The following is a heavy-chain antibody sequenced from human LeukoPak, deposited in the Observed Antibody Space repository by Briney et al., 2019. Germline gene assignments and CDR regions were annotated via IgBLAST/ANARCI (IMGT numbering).Heavy chain of an antibody. CDR1: GYTFTGYY. V-gene: IGHV1-2*06. CDR2: INPNSGGT. J-gene: IGHJ4*02. CDR3: ARDRAEYGGNSLGY. D-gene: IGHD4-23*01. Sequence: ASVEVSCKASGYTFTGYYMHWVRQAPGQGLEWMGRINPNSGGTNYAQKFQGRVTMTRDTSITTAYMELSRLRSDDTAVYYCARDRAEYGGNSLGYWGQGTLVTVSS.